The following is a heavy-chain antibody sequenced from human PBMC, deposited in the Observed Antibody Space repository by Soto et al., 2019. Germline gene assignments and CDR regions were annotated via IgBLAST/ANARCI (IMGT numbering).Heavy chain of an antibody. J-gene: IGHJ6*02. CDR1: GFTFSSYA. Sequence: GGSLRLSCAASGFTFSSYAMHWVRQAPGKGLEWVAVISYDGSNKYYADSVKGRFTISRDNSKNTLYLQMNSLRAEDTAVYYCARDRGYYYGSGSYSYYYYGMDVWGQGTTVTVSS. V-gene: IGHV3-30-3*01. D-gene: IGHD3-10*01. CDR3: ARDRGYYYGSGSYSYYYYGMDV. CDR2: ISYDGSNK.